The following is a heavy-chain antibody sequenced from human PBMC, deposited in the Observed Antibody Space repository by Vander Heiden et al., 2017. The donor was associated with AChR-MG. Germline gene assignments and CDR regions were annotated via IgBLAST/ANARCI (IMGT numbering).Heavy chain of an antibody. CDR2: INHSGST. D-gene: IGHD6-6*01. CDR3: ARKRAARPFDY. J-gene: IGHJ4*02. Sequence: QVQLQQWGAGLLKPSEPLSLTCAVYGGSFSGYYWSWIRQPPGKGLEWIGEINHSGSTNYNPSLKSRVTISVDTSKNQFSLKLSSVTAADTAVYYCARKRAARPFDYWGQGTLVTVSS. CDR1: GGSFSGYY. V-gene: IGHV4-34*01.